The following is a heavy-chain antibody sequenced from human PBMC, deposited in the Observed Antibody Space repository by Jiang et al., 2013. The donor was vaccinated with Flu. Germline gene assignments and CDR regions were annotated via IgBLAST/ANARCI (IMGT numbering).Heavy chain of an antibody. CDR1: SYA. D-gene: IGHD6-19*01. Sequence: SYAMSWVRQAPREGAGVVSAISGSGGSTYYADSVKGRFTISRDNSKNTLYLQMNSLRAEDTAVYYCAKTGRQWPDSPHFDYWGQGTLVTVSS. CDR2: ISGSGGST. V-gene: IGHV3-23*01. J-gene: IGHJ4*02. CDR3: AKTGRQWPDSPHFDY.